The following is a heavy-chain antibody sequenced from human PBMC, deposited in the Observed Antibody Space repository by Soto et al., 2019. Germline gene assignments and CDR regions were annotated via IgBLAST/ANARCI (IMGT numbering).Heavy chain of an antibody. D-gene: IGHD3-10*01. CDR3: TTSGSGSYYYYYGMDV. CDR1: GFTFSSYW. CDR2: IKQDGSEK. V-gene: IGHV3-7*05. Sequence: GGSLRLSCAASGFTFSSYWMSWVRQAPGKGLEWVANIKQDGSEKYYVDSVKGRFTISRDNAKNPLYLQMNSLRAEDTAVYYCTTSGSGSYYYYYGMDVWGQGTTVTVSS. J-gene: IGHJ6*02.